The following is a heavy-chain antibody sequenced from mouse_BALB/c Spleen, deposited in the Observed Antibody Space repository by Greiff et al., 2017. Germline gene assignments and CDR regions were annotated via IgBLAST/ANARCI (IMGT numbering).Heavy chain of an antibody. CDR3: ARGLYGNYRNYYAMDY. V-gene: IGHV2-2*02. J-gene: IGHJ4*01. Sequence: VQLQQSGPGLVQPSQSLSITCTVSGFSLTSYGVHWVRQSPGKGLEWLGVIWSGGSTDYNAAFISRLSISKDNSKSQVFFKMNSLQANDTAIYYCARGLYGNYRNYYAMDYWGQGTSVTVSS. D-gene: IGHD2-1*01. CDR1: GFSLTSYG. CDR2: IWSGGST.